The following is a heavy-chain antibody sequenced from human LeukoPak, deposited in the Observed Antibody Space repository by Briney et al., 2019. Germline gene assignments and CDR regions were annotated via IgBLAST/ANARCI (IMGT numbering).Heavy chain of an antibody. Sequence: SETLSLTCTVSGGSISSYYWSWIRQPPGKGLEWIGYIYYSGSTNYNPSLKSRVTISVDTSKNQFSLKLSSVTAADTAVYYCARLSWVYYYYGMDVWGQGTTVTVSS. V-gene: IGHV4-59*08. CDR3: ARLSWVYYYYGMDV. CDR1: GGSISSYY. CDR2: IYYSGST. J-gene: IGHJ6*02.